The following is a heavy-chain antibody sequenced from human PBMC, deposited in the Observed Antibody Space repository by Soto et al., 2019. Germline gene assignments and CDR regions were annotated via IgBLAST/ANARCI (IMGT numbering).Heavy chain of an antibody. Sequence: SETLSLTCALSAGSLSSGNSYSWSWIRQPPGKGLEWIGSISHTGSTSYNPSLKGRVTMSVDKSKNQFSLKLSSVTAADMAVYYCARAVAPYLGTWFDPWGQGTLVTVSS. J-gene: IGHJ5*02. CDR1: AGSLSSGNSYS. CDR2: ISHTGST. V-gene: IGHV4-30-2*01. CDR3: ARAVAPYLGTWFDP. D-gene: IGHD3-16*01.